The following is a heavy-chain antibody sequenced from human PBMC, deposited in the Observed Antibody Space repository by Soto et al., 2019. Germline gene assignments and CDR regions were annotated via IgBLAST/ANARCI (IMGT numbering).Heavy chain of an antibody. CDR2: ISYDGSNK. CDR3: ATATVTAPFDY. J-gene: IGHJ4*02. D-gene: IGHD4-17*01. Sequence: GGSLRLSCAASGFTFSSYGMHWVRQAPGKGLEWVAVISYDGSNKYDADSVKGRFTISRDNSKNTLYLQMNSLRAEDTAVYYCATATVTAPFDYWGQGTLVTVSS. V-gene: IGHV3-30*03. CDR1: GFTFSSYG.